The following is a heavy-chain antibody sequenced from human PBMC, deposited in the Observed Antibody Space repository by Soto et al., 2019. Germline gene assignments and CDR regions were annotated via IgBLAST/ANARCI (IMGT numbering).Heavy chain of an antibody. Sequence: QVQLQESGTGLVKPSGTLSLTCAVSGGSISRSNWWSWVRQPPGKGLEWIGEIYHSGSTNYNPSLLSRVTLSVDKSQNQFSLKLRFVTAAVRVVYYCASVRRGHYYAMDFWGQGTTLTVSS. CDR2: IYHSGST. CDR1: GGSISRSNW. CDR3: ASVRRGHYYAMDF. J-gene: IGHJ6*02. V-gene: IGHV4-4*02.